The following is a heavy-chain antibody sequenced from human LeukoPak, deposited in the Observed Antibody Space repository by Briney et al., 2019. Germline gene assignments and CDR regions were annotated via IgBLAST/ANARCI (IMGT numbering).Heavy chain of an antibody. D-gene: IGHD4-11*01. J-gene: IGHJ5*02. CDR3: ARAPVTVTTFLAGFDP. V-gene: IGHV4-4*02. CDR1: GGSISSSNW. CDR2: IYHSGST. Sequence: SETLSLTCAVSGGSISSSNWWSWVRQPPGKGLEWIGEIYHSGSTYYNPSLKSRVTISVDTSKNQFSLKLSSVTAADTAVYYCARAPVTVTTFLAGFDPWGQGTLVTVSS.